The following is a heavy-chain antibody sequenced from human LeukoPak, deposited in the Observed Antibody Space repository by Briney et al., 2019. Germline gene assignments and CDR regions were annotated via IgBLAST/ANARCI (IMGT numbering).Heavy chain of an antibody. Sequence: PGGSLRLSCAASGFTFSSYTMGWGREAPGKGLEWVSAFSGRTTNTYYADSVKGRFTISRDNSKNTLYLQLNSLTAGDTAVYYCAKYYEKSLDYWGQGTLVTVSS. V-gene: IGHV3-23*01. CDR2: FSGRTTNT. CDR3: AKYYEKSLDY. CDR1: GFTFSSYT. D-gene: IGHD3-22*01. J-gene: IGHJ4*02.